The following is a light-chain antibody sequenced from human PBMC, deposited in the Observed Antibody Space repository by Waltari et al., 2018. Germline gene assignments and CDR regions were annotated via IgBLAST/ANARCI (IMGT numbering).Light chain of an antibody. Sequence: SGRASQSVGRAVAWYQQKPGQAPRRLIDDTSSRATGTPGRFSCSGSETDFSLAISSLEPEDFAVYFCQHYVNLPVTFGQGTKVEI. V-gene: IGKV3-20*01. CDR2: DTS. J-gene: IGKJ1*01. CDR3: QHYVNLPVT. CDR1: QSVGRAV.